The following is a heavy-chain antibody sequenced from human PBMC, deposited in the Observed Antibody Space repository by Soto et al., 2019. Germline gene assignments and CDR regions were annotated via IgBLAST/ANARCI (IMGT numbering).Heavy chain of an antibody. J-gene: IGHJ3*02. CDR3: AKTTDGWFSAFEI. V-gene: IGHV3-30*18. CDR1: GFTFSDYA. Sequence: GGSLRLSCAASGFTFSDYAMHWVRQAPGKGLEWVAVVSHDGRNTHYADSVKGRFIFSRDNPKNTMYLQMNSLRAEDTAVYFCAKTTDGWFSAFEIWGQGTVVTVSS. CDR2: VSHDGRNT. D-gene: IGHD6-19*01.